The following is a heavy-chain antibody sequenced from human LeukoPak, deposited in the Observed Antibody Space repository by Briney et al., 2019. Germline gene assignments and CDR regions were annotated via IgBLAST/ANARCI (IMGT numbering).Heavy chain of an antibody. V-gene: IGHV1-2*02. D-gene: IGHD4-23*01. CDR1: GYTFTGYY. CDR3: ARAYDYGGNIDY. J-gene: IGHJ4*02. CDR2: INPNSGGT. Sequence: GASVKVSCXASGYTFTGYYMHWVRQAPGQGLEWMGWINPNSGGTNYAQKFQGRVTMTRDTSISTAYMELSRLRSDDTAVYYCARAYDYGGNIDYWGQGTLATVSS.